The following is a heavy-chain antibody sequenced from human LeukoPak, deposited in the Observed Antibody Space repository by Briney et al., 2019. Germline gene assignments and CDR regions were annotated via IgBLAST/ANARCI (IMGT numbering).Heavy chain of an antibody. Sequence: GGSLRLSCAASGFTVSSNYMSWVRHAPGKGLEGVSVIYNDGGTYYADSVKGRFTISRDNSKNTLYLQINSLTAEDTAVYYCAKEARSYYGSGSPYYFDYWGQGTLVTVSS. CDR2: IYNDGGT. V-gene: IGHV3-53*01. CDR3: AKEARSYYGSGSPYYFDY. J-gene: IGHJ4*02. CDR1: GFTVSSNY. D-gene: IGHD3-10*01.